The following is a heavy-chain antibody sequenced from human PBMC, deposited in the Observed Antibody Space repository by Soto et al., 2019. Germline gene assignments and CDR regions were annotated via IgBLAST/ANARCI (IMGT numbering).Heavy chain of an antibody. Sequence: QLQLQESGSGLVEPSQTLSLTCAVSGASISSGGYSWSWIRQPPGRGLEWIGYVFHSETTYYNPSLQSRVTMSVDSSKNQFSLKLTSVTAADTAVYYCARGGQQFIDYWGQGTLVTVSS. V-gene: IGHV4-30-2*01. CDR3: ARGGQQFIDY. D-gene: IGHD4-4*01. J-gene: IGHJ4*02. CDR1: GASISSGGYS. CDR2: VFHSETT.